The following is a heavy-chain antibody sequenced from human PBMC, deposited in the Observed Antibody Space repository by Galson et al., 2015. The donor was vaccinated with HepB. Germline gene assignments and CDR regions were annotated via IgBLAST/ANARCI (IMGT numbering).Heavy chain of an antibody. CDR2: IDPNSGGT. V-gene: IGHV1-2*02. Sequence: SVKVSCKASGYMFTGYYMHWVRQAPGQGLEWLGWIDPNSGGTNYAQQFQGRVTMTRATSISTAYMELSSLRSDDTAVYYCTRAPSNYYGMDVWGQGTTVTVSS. CDR3: TRAPSNYYGMDV. CDR1: GYMFTGYY. J-gene: IGHJ6*02.